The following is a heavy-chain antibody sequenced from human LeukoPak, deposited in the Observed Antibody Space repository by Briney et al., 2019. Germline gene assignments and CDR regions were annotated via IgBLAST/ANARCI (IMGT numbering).Heavy chain of an antibody. CDR3: ARDSGSQWSYYMDV. CDR1: GGSFSGYY. V-gene: IGHV4-34*01. Sequence: SETLSLTCAVHGGSFSGYYWTWIRQPPGKGLEWIGEINHSGSPNYNPSLKSRVTISIDTSKNQFSLKLTSVTAADTAVYYCARDSGSQWSYYMDVWGKGTTVTVSS. J-gene: IGHJ6*03. D-gene: IGHD1-26*01. CDR2: INHSGSP.